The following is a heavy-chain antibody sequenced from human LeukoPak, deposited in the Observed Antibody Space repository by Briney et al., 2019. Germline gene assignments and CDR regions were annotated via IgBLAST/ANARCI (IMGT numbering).Heavy chain of an antibody. D-gene: IGHD6-19*01. CDR3: ARGDGSGWYFPFDY. CDR1: GGSFSGYY. J-gene: IGHJ4*02. Sequence: SETLSLTCAVYGGSFSGYYWSWIRQPPGKGLEWIGEINHSGSTNYNPSLKSRVTISVGTSKNQFSLELSSVTAADTAVYYCARGDGSGWYFPFDYWGQGTLVTVSS. CDR2: INHSGST. V-gene: IGHV4-34*01.